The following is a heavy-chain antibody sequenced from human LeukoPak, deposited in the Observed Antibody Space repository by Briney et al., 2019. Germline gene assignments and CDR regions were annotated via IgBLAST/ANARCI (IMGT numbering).Heavy chain of an antibody. J-gene: IGHJ6*02. CDR1: GVSIGSGGNS. V-gene: IGHV4-30-2*01. D-gene: IGHD3-10*01. CDR2: IYDTGST. CDR3: ANSGSYHYYHYGMDV. Sequence: SETLSLTCAVSGVSIGSGGNSWNWIRQPPGKGLEWIGHIYDTGSTYYNPSLKSRVTISVDKSKNQFSLRLRSVTAADTAVYYCANSGSYHYYHYGMDVWGQGTTVTVSS.